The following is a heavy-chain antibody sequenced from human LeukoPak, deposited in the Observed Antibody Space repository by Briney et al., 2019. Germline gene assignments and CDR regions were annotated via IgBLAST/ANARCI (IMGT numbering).Heavy chain of an antibody. V-gene: IGHV3-48*04. CDR1: GFTFSSYS. CDR3: ARDPGRQQKVADFDY. J-gene: IGHJ4*02. Sequence: PGGSLRLSCAASGFTFSSYSMNWVRQAPGKGLEWVSYISSSSSTKYYADSVNGRFTISRDNAKNSLYLQMNSLRAEDTAMYYCARDPGRQQKVADFDYWGQGTLVTVSS. CDR2: ISSSSSTK. D-gene: IGHD6-13*01.